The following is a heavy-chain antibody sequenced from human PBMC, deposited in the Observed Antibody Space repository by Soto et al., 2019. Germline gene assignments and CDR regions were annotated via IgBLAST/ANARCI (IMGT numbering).Heavy chain of an antibody. CDR2: IWYDGSNK. CDR3: ARSPPTAYDILTAFDY. J-gene: IGHJ4*02. Sequence: GGSLRLSCAASGFTFSSYGMHWVRQAPGKGLEWVAVIWYDGSNKYYADSVKGRFTISRDNSKNTLYLQMNSLRAEDTAVYYCARSPPTAYDILTAFDYWGQGTLVTVSS. CDR1: GFTFSSYG. V-gene: IGHV3-33*01. D-gene: IGHD3-9*01.